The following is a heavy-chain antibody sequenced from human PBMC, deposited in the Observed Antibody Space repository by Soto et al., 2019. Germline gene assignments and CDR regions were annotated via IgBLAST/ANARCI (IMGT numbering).Heavy chain of an antibody. V-gene: IGHV3-30-3*01. CDR3: ARDRTDYDSSGAEGY. CDR2: ISYDGSNK. Sequence: GVSLRLSCAASGFTFSSYAMHWVRQAPGKGLEWVAVISYDGSNKYYADSVKGRFTISRDNSKNTLYLQMNSLRAEDTAVYYCARDRTDYDSSGAEGYWGQGTLVPVSS. J-gene: IGHJ4*02. CDR1: GFTFSSYA. D-gene: IGHD3-22*01.